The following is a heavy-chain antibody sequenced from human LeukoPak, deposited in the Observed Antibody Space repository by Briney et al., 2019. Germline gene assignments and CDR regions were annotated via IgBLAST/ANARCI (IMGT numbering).Heavy chain of an antibody. V-gene: IGHV3-74*01. CDR3: ATLGYCTSISCYATDGGALDV. CDR1: GFTFRTYW. D-gene: IGHD2-2*01. J-gene: IGHJ3*01. Sequence: QAGGSLRLSCAVSGFTFRTYWMHWVRQVPGEGLVWVSRINEDGSITNYADSVKGRFSISRDNAKNTLYLQMNSLRAEDTAVYYCATLGYCTSISCYATDGGALDVWGQGTVVTVSS. CDR2: INEDGSIT.